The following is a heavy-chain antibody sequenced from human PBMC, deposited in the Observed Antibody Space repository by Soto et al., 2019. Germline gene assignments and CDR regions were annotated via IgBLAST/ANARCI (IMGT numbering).Heavy chain of an antibody. V-gene: IGHV1-18*01. CDR3: ARASYITSFGVVISGGAVRGP. Sequence: AASVKVSWKASGYTFTSYGISWVRQAPGQGLEWMGWISAYNGNTNYAQKLQGRVTMTTDTSTSTAYMELRSLRSDDTAVYYCARASYITSFGVVISGGAVRGPWGQGTLVTVSS. D-gene: IGHD3-3*01. CDR1: GYTFTSYG. J-gene: IGHJ5*02. CDR2: ISAYNGNT.